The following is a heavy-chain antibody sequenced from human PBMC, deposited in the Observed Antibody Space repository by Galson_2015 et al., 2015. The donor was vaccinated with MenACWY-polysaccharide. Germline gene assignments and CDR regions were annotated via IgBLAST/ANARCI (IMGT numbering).Heavy chain of an antibody. CDR2: INSDGRST. CDR1: GFTFSRNW. V-gene: IGHV3-74*01. J-gene: IGHJ4*02. Sequence: SLRLSCAASGFTFSRNWMHWVRHAPGKGLVWVSRINSDGRSTSYADSVKGRFTISRDNAKNTLYLQMNSLSAEDTAVYYCARGGGRYPDKSYFDYWGQGTLVTVSS. D-gene: IGHD3-16*01. CDR3: ARGGGRYPDKSYFDY.